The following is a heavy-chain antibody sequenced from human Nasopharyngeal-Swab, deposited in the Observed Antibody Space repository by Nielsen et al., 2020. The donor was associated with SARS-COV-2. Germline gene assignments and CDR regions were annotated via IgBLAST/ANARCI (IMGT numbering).Heavy chain of an antibody. D-gene: IGHD1-1*01. Sequence: SDTLSLTCAVYGGSFSGYYWSWIRQPPGKGLEWIGEINHSGSTNYNPSLKSRATISVDTSKNQFSLKLSSVTAADTAVYYCARDESWRYYYGMDVWGQGTTVTVSS. V-gene: IGHV4-34*01. CDR3: ARDESWRYYYGMDV. CDR2: INHSGST. J-gene: IGHJ6*02. CDR1: GGSFSGYY.